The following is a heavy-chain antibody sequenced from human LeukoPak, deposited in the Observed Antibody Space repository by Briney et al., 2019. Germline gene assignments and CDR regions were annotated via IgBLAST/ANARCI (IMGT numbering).Heavy chain of an antibody. V-gene: IGHV3-7*01. CDR1: GFTFSSYW. D-gene: IGHD3-3*01. CDR2: IKQDGSEK. CDR3: ARRVGMVITVAFDY. J-gene: IGHJ4*02. Sequence: AGGSLRLSCAASGFTFSSYWMSWVRQAPGKGLEWVANIKQDGSEKYYVDSVKGRFTISRDNAKNSLYLQKNSLRAEDTAVYYCARRVGMVITVAFDYWGQGTLVTVSS.